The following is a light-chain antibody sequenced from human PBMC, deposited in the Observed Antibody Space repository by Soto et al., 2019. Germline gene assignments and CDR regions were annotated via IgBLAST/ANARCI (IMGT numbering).Light chain of an antibody. J-gene: IGKJ5*01. CDR1: QSLLYSDGNIY. Sequence: DVVMTQSPLSLPVTLGQPASISCRSSQSLLYSDGNIYLNWFQQRPGQSPRRLIYKVSNRDSGVPVRFSGSGSDTDFTLKISRVEAEDVGVYYCMQGTHWPLTFGQGTRLEIK. CDR2: KVS. CDR3: MQGTHWPLT. V-gene: IGKV2-30*01.